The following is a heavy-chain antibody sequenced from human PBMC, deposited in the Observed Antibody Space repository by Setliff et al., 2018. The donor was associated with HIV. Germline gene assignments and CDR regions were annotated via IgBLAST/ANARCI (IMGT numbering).Heavy chain of an antibody. CDR3: ARTEDYSYGDAPFDY. CDR1: SGSITSHY. CDR2: IHHTGNS. D-gene: IGHD5-18*01. J-gene: IGHJ4*01. V-gene: IGHV4-59*11. Sequence: PSETLSLTCTVPSGSITSHYWSWIRQPPGKGLEWIGYIHHTGNSDYNPSLKSRVTMSIDTSKNQFSLKLSSVTAADTAVYYCARTEDYSYGDAPFDYWGHGTLVTVSS.